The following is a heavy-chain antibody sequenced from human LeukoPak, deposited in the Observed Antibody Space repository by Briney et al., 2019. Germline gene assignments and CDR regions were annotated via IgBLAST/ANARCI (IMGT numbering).Heavy chain of an antibody. J-gene: IGHJ4*02. CDR2: ISSSSSTI. V-gene: IGHV3-48*04. Sequence: SAGSLRLSCAASGFTFSSYSMNWVRQAPGKGLEWVSYISSSSSTIYYADSVKGRFTISRDNAKNSLYLQMNSLRAEDTAVYYCARGDLMLGYWGQGTLVTVSS. CDR3: ARGDLMLGY. D-gene: IGHD3-16*01. CDR1: GFTFSSYS.